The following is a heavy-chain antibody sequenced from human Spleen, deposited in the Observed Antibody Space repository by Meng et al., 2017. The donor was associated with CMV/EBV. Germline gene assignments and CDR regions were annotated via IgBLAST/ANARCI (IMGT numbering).Heavy chain of an antibody. CDR2: IRFDGSNT. V-gene: IGHV3-30*02. D-gene: IGHD2-15*01. J-gene: IGHJ4*02. Sequence: GGSLRLSCTASGFSFSHYSMHWVRQAPGKGLEWVTFIRFDGSNTYYADSVKGRFTISRDNFKNTVYLEMNSLRPEDTAVYYCARGGYLAAHKTTKYYFDYWGQGTLVTVSS. CDR1: GFSFSHYS. CDR3: ARGGYLAAHKTTKYYFDY.